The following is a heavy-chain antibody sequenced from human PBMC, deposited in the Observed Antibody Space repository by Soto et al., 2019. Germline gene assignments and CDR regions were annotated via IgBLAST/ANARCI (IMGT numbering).Heavy chain of an antibody. D-gene: IGHD6-19*01. J-gene: IGHJ6*02. CDR1: GGTFSSYA. V-gene: IGHV1-69*12. Sequence: QVQLVQSGAEVKKPGSSVKVSCKASGGTFSSYAISWVRQAPRQGLEWMGGIIPIFGTANYAQKFQGRVTITADESTSTAYMELSSLRSEDTAVYYCVLAVAANYYYYGMDVWGQGTTVTVSS. CDR3: VLAVAANYYYYGMDV. CDR2: IIPIFGTA.